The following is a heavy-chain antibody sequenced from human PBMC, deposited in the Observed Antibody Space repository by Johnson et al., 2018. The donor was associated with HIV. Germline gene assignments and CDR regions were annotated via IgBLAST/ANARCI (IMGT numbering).Heavy chain of an antibody. V-gene: IGHV3-30*02. CDR3: ANGRAWELLSELEREYTEFEE. CDR1: EFTFSLYG. J-gene: IGHJ3*01. CDR2: IPYDGSNK. Sequence: QVQLVESGGGVVQPGGSLRLSCTVSEFTFSLYGMHWVRQAPGKGLQWVAFIPYDGSNKYYKDSVKGRFAISRDNSKSTLYLQMNSLSAEDTAVYYCANGRAWELLSELEREYTEFEEWGQGTMVTVSS. D-gene: IGHD1-26*01.